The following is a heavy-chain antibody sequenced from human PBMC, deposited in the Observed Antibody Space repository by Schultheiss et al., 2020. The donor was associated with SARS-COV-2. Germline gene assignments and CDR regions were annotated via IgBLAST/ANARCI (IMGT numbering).Heavy chain of an antibody. V-gene: IGHV4-59*01. CDR1: GGSISSYY. CDR3: ARDRCGGDCLFDY. CDR2: INHSGST. Sequence: SETLSLTCTVSGGSISSYYWSWIRQPPGKGLEWIGEINHSGSTNYNPSLKSRVTISVDTSKNQFSLKLSSVTAADTAVYYCARDRCGGDCLFDYWGQGTLVTVSS. J-gene: IGHJ4*02. D-gene: IGHD2-21*02.